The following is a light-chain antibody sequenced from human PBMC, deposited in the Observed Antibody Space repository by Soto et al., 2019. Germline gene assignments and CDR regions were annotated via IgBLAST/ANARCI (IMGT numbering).Light chain of an antibody. Sequence: IVLTQSPGTRSLSPGERATLSFRASQSVSSNLAWYQQKPGQAPRLLIYDASTRATGIPVRFSGSGSGTEFTLTISSLQAEDFAIYYCQHYNNWPPWTFGQGTKVDI. V-gene: IGKV3-15*01. CDR3: QHYNNWPPWT. CDR1: QSVSSN. J-gene: IGKJ1*01. CDR2: DAS.